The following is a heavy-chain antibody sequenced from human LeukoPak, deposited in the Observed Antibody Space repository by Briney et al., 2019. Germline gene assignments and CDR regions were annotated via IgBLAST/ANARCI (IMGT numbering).Heavy chain of an antibody. D-gene: IGHD6-19*01. CDR1: GYTFTGYY. CDR3: ARDQGSSGWYFAFDI. J-gene: IGHJ3*02. Sequence: ASVKVSCKASGYTFTGYYMHWVRQAPGQGLEWMGIINPSGGSTSYAQKFQGRVTMTRDMSTSTVYMELSSLRSEDTAVYYCARDQGSSGWYFAFDIWGQGTMVTVSS. V-gene: IGHV1-46*01. CDR2: INPSGGST.